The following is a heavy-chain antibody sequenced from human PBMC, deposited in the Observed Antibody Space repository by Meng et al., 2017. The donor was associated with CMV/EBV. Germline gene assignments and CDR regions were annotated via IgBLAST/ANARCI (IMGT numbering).Heavy chain of an antibody. Sequence: SGGSISSYYWSWIRQPPGKGLEWIGYIYYSGSTNYNPSLKSRVTISVDTSKNQFSLKLSSVTAADTAVYYCARRYDFWSGQNWFDPWGQGTLVTVSS. CDR3: ARRYDFWSGQNWFDP. V-gene: IGHV4-59*01. CDR2: IYYSGST. D-gene: IGHD3-3*01. CDR1: GGSISSYY. J-gene: IGHJ5*02.